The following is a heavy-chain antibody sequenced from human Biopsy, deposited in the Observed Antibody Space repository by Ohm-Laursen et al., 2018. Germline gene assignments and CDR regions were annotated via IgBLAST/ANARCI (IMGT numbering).Heavy chain of an antibody. CDR3: ARVGAGAPSIDYFDY. J-gene: IGHJ4*02. D-gene: IGHD1-26*01. CDR1: GGSIGRFF. CDR2: IYYSGST. Sequence: GTLSLTCAVSGGSIGRFFWSWIRQPPGKRLEWIGYIYYSGSTNYNPSLRSRVTISVDRSKNQFSLELSSVTAADTAVYYCARVGAGAPSIDYFDYWGQGALVTVSS. V-gene: IGHV4-59*01.